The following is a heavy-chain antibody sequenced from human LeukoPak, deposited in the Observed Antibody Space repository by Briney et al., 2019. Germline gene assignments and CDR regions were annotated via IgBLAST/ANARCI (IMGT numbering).Heavy chain of an antibody. CDR3: AREGGRTVAGTFDN. V-gene: IGHV3-30*02. CDR1: GFTFRTSG. Sequence: GGFLRLSCAASGFTFRTSGMHWVRQAPGKGLEWVAFIQYHGRDKYYADSVKGRFTISRDNSKNTLYMEVNSLRAEDTAVYYCAREGGRTVAGTFDNWGQGTLVTVSS. J-gene: IGHJ4*02. CDR2: IQYHGRDK. D-gene: IGHD6-19*01.